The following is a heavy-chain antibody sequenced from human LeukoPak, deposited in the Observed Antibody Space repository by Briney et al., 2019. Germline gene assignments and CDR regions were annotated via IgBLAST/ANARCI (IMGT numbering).Heavy chain of an antibody. J-gene: IGHJ4*02. CDR3: ARESPCSGGSCYPTFDY. V-gene: IGHV1-2*02. CDR1: GYTFTGYY. CDR2: INPNSGGT. Sequence: GASVKVSCKASGYTFTGYYMHWVRQAPGQGLEWMGWINPNSGGTNYAQKFQGRVTMTRDTSISTAYMELSSLRSEDTAVYYCARESPCSGGSCYPTFDYWGQGTLVTVSS. D-gene: IGHD2-15*01.